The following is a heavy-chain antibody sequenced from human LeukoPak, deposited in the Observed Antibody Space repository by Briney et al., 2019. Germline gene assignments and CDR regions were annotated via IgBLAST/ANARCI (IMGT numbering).Heavy chain of an antibody. CDR3: AKDGVSGIAARFDY. CDR1: GFTFSSYW. CDR2: INRDGSAK. D-gene: IGHD6-6*01. V-gene: IGHV3-7*05. J-gene: IGHJ4*02. Sequence: GGSLRLSCAASGFTFSSYWMSWVRQAPGTGLEWVANINRDGSAKFYVDPVKGRFTISRDNAKNSLCLQMNSLRAEDTAVYYCAKDGVSGIAARFDYWGQGTLVTVSS.